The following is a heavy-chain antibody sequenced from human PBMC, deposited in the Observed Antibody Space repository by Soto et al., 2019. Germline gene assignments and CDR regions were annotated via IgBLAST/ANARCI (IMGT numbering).Heavy chain of an antibody. Sequence: SETLSLTCTVSGGSISSSSYYWGWIRQPPGKGLEWIGSIYYSGSTYYNPSLKSRVTISVDTSKNQFSLKLSSVTAADTAVYYCVGAMVKLRHYYYRMDVWGQGTTVTVS. D-gene: IGHD5-18*01. V-gene: IGHV4-39*01. CDR3: VGAMVKLRHYYYRMDV. J-gene: IGHJ6*02. CDR1: GGSISSSSYY. CDR2: IYYSGST.